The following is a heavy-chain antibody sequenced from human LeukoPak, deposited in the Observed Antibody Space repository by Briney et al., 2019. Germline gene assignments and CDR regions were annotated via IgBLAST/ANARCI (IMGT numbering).Heavy chain of an antibody. Sequence: PSETLSLTCAVSGGSFSGYYWSWIRQPPGKGLEWIGEINHSGSTNYNPSLKSRVTISVDTSKNQFSLKLSSVTAADTAVYYCARGRGRHHIVLVVYATPNWCDPWGQGTLVTVSS. V-gene: IGHV4-34*01. CDR1: GGSFSGYY. CDR3: ARGRGRHHIVLVVYATPNWCDP. J-gene: IGHJ5*02. CDR2: INHSGST. D-gene: IGHD2-8*02.